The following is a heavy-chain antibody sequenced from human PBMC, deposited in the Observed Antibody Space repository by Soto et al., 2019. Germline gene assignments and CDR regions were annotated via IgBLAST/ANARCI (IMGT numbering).Heavy chain of an antibody. V-gene: IGHV1-69*13. CDR1: GGTFSSYA. CDR2: IIPIFGTA. J-gene: IGHJ6*02. D-gene: IGHD6-13*01. Sequence: SVKVSCKASGGTFSSYAISWVRQAPGQGLEWMGGIIPIFGTANYAQKFQGRVTITADGSTSTAYMELSSLRSEDTAVYYCARDSGIAAAGTVDYYGMDVWGQGTTVTVS. CDR3: ARDSGIAAAGTVDYYGMDV.